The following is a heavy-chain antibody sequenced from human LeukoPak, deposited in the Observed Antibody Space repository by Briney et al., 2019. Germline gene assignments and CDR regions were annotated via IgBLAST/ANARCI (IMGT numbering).Heavy chain of an antibody. V-gene: IGHV3-74*01. Sequence: GGSLRLSCEASGFSFSSYWMHWVRQAPGKGLVWVSRINSDGSSASYADSVKGRFTISRDNSKNTLYLQMNSLRAEDTAVYYCARPGIAAAGTWAFGYWGQGTLVTVSS. J-gene: IGHJ4*02. CDR2: INSDGSSA. CDR3: ARPGIAAAGTWAFGY. CDR1: GFSFSSYW. D-gene: IGHD6-13*01.